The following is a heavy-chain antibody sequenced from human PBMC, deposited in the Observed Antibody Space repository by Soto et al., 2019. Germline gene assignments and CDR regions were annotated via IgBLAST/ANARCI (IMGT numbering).Heavy chain of an antibody. D-gene: IGHD2-2*01. CDR3: ARVCSSTSCPTDAYYMDV. CDR1: GGTFSSYT. CDR2: IIPILGIA. V-gene: IGHV1-69*02. J-gene: IGHJ6*03. Sequence: GVSVKVSCKASGGTFSSYTISWVRQAPGQGLEWMGRIIPILGIANYAQKFQGRVTITADKSTSTAYMELSSLRSEDTAVYYCARVCSSTSCPTDAYYMDVWGKGTTVTVSS.